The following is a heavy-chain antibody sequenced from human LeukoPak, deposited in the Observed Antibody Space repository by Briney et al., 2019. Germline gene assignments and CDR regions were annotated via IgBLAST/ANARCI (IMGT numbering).Heavy chain of an antibody. CDR3: ARASDGDYSNYFDY. J-gene: IGHJ4*02. Sequence: SETLSLTCSVSGGAINNSSYYWGWIRQPPGKGLEWIGSIYYRGGTYCNPSLKSRVTISVDTSKNQFSLKLSSVTAADTAVYYRARASDGDYSNYFDYWGQGTLVTVSS. CDR2: IYYRGGT. V-gene: IGHV4-39*07. CDR1: GGAINNSSYY. D-gene: IGHD4-17*01.